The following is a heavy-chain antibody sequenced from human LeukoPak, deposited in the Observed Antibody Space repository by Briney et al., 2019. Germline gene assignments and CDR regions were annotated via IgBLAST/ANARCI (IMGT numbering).Heavy chain of an antibody. V-gene: IGHV1-2*02. CDR2: INPNSGGT. D-gene: IGHD2-2*01. Sequence: WASVKVSCKASGYTFTGNYMHWVRQAPGQGLEWMGWINPNSGGTNYAQKFQGRVTMTRNTSISTAYMELSSLRSEDTAVYYCARGPIRQYQLLSGDYMDVWGKGTTVTVSS. CDR3: ARGPIRQYQLLSGDYMDV. CDR1: GYTFTGNY. J-gene: IGHJ6*03.